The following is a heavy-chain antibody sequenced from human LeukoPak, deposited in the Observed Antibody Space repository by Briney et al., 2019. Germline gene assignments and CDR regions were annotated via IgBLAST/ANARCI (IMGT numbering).Heavy chain of an antibody. D-gene: IGHD3-3*01. Sequence: ASVKVSCKASGGTFSSYAISWVRQAPGQGLEWMGGIIPIFGTANYAQKFQGRVTITADESTSTAYMELSSLRSEDTAVYYCARGVLRFLEWLPDYYYCYMDVWGKGTTVTVSS. J-gene: IGHJ6*03. CDR3: ARGVLRFLEWLPDYYYCYMDV. V-gene: IGHV1-69*13. CDR1: GGTFSSYA. CDR2: IIPIFGTA.